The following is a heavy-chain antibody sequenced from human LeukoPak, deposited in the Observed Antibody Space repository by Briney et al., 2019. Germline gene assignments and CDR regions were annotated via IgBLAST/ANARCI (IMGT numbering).Heavy chain of an antibody. D-gene: IGHD6-19*01. V-gene: IGHV3-33*01. J-gene: IGHJ5*02. Sequence: GGSLRLSCAASGFTFSSYGMHWVRQAPGKGLEWVAVIWYDGSNKYYADSVKGRFTISRDNPKNTLYLQMNSLRAEDTAVYYCARKVTGYSSGWYGIQGDWFDPWGQGTLVTVSS. CDR1: GFTFSSYG. CDR2: IWYDGSNK. CDR3: ARKVTGYSSGWYGIQGDWFDP.